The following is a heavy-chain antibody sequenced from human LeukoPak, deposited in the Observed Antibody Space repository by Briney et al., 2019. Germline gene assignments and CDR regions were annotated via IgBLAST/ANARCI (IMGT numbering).Heavy chain of an antibody. CDR2: IRSKAYGGTT. Sequence: RPGGSLRLSCTASGFTFGDYAMSWFRQAPGKGLEWVGFIRSKAYGGTTEYAASVKGRFTISRDDSKSIAYLQMNSLKTEDTAVYYCTRVNPRVVPANYGMTSGAKGPQSPSP. CDR1: GFTFGDYA. D-gene: IGHD2-2*01. J-gene: IGHJ6*02. CDR3: TRVNPRVVPANYGMTS. V-gene: IGHV3-49*03.